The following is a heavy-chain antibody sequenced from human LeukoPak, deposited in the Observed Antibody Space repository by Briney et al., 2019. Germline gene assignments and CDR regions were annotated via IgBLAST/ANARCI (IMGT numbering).Heavy chain of an antibody. CDR2: ISYDGSNK. CDR3: AIEMVRGVIHYYYGMDV. V-gene: IGHV3-30-3*01. Sequence: PGGSLRLSCAASGFTVSSNYMSWVHQAPGKGLEWVAVISYDGSNKYYADSVKGRFTISRDNSKNTLYLQMNSLRAEDTAVYYCAIEMVRGVIHYYYGMDVWGQGTTVTVSS. CDR1: GFTVSSNY. J-gene: IGHJ6*02. D-gene: IGHD3-10*01.